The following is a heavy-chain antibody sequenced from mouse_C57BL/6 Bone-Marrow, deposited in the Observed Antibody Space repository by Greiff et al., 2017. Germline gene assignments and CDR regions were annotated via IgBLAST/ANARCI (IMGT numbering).Heavy chain of an antibody. CDR3: TRLGRPYFDY. D-gene: IGHD4-1*01. V-gene: IGHV6-6*01. J-gene: IGHJ2*01. CDR1: GFTFSDAW. CDR2: IRNKANNHAT. Sequence: EVQGVESGGGLVQPGGSMKLSCAASGFTFSDAWMDWVRQSPEKGLEWVAEIRNKANNHATYYAESVKGRFTISRDDSKSSVYLQMNSLRAEDTGIYYCTRLGRPYFDYWGQGTTLTVSS.